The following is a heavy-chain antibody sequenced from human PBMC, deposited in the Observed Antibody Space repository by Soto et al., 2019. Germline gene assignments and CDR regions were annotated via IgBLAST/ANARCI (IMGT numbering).Heavy chain of an antibody. D-gene: IGHD6-19*01. CDR3: ARAAAKAYSSDLFDD. J-gene: IGHJ4*02. V-gene: IGHV4-59*01. CDR2: IYYSGST. CDR1: GGSISSYY. Sequence: PSETLSLTCTVSGGSISSYYWSWIRQPPGKGLEWIGYIYYSGSTNYNPSLKSRVTISVDTSKNQFSLKLSSVTAADTAVYYCARAAAKAYSSDLFDDWGQGTLVTVSS.